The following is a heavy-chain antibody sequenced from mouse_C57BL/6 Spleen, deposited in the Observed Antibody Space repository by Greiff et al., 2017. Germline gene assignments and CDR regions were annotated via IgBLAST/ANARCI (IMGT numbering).Heavy chain of an antibody. CDR3: AIRITAVPFDY. V-gene: IGHV1-74*01. CDR1: GYNFTSYW. CDR2: IHPYDSDT. J-gene: IGHJ2*01. Sequence: QVQLQQPGAELVKPGASVKVSCKASGYNFTSYWMHWVKQRPGQGLEWIGRIHPYDSDTKYNKKFKGKATLTADKSSSTAYMQLSSLTSVDSAVYYFAIRITAVPFDYWGQGTTLTVSS. D-gene: IGHD1-1*01.